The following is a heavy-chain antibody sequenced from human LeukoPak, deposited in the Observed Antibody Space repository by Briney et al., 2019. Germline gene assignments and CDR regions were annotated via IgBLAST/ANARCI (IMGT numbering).Heavy chain of an antibody. D-gene: IGHD3-22*01. V-gene: IGHV1-3*03. J-gene: IGHJ4*02. CDR3: ARGSYDSSRYYYEFDY. Sequence: ASVKVSCKASGYTFTSYGISWVRQAPGQRPEWMGWINAGNGNTKYSQEFQGRVTITRDTSASTANMELSSLRYEDMAVYYCARGSYDSSRYYYEFDYWGQGTLVTVSS. CDR2: INAGNGNT. CDR1: GYTFTSYG.